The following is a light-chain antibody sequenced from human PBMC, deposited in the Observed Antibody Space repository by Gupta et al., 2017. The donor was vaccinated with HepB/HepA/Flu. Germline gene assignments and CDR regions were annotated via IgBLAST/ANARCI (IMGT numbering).Light chain of an antibody. CDR2: KNN. CDR1: TSNIGNDF. Sequence: QSVLTPPPSASATPGQRVIISCSGSTSNIGNDFVHWYQQVPGTAPRLLIYKNNERPSGVPDRFSGSKSGSSAYLAISGLRSEDEADYYCVAWDASLSGYVFGTGTNVAVL. J-gene: IGLJ1*01. V-gene: IGLV1-47*01. CDR3: VAWDASLSGYV.